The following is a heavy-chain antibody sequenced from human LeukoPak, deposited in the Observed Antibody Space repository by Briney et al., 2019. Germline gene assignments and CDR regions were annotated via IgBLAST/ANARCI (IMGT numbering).Heavy chain of an antibody. V-gene: IGHV4-34*01. CDR1: GGSFSGYY. J-gene: IGHJ4*02. CDR2: INHSGST. D-gene: IGHD3-3*01. CDR3: ARGSTYYDFWSGYYTFCYFDY. Sequence: SETLSLTCAVYGGSFSGYYWSWIRQPPGKGLEWIGEINHSGSTNYNPSLKSRVTISVDTSKNQFSLKLSSVTAAGTAVYYCARGSTYYDFWSGYYTFCYFDYWGQGTLVTVSS.